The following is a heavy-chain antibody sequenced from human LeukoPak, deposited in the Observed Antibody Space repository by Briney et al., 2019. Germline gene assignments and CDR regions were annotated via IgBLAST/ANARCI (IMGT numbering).Heavy chain of an antibody. Sequence: ASVKVSCRASGGTFSSYAISWVRQAPGQGLEWMGGIIPIFGTANYAQKFQGRVTITADESTSTAYMELSSLRSEDTAVYYCAVKRGGYCSSTSCYFSHGMDVWGKGTTDTVSS. V-gene: IGHV1-69*01. CDR3: AVKRGGYCSSTSCYFSHGMDV. CDR1: GGTFSSYA. D-gene: IGHD2-2*01. J-gene: IGHJ6*04. CDR2: IIPIFGTA.